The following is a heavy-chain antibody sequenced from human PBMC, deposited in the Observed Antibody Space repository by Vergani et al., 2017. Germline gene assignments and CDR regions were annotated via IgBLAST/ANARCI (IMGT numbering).Heavy chain of an antibody. CDR3: ASEADQLLLSGYYISWFYP. D-gene: IGHD3-3*01. CDR1: GFTFDDYA. J-gene: IGHJ5*02. V-gene: IGHV3-9*01. CDR2: ISWNSGSI. Sequence: EVQLVESGGGLVQPGRSLRLSCAASGFTFDDYAMHWVRQAPGKGLEWVSGISWNSGSIGYADSVKGRFTISRDNAKNSLYLQMNSLRAEDTALYYCASEADQLLLSGYYISWFYPWGQGTLVTVSS.